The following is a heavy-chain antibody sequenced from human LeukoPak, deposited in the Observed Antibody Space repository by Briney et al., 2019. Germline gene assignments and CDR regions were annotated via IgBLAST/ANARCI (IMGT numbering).Heavy chain of an antibody. CDR3: ARDGIYQRGQLDYFDY. J-gene: IGHJ4*02. V-gene: IGHV3-30*09. D-gene: IGHD6-13*01. Sequence: GGSLRLSCAASGFTFSSYAMHWVRQAPGKGLEWVALISYDGSNKYYADSLRGRFALSRDSSKSTLYLQMNSLRAEDTAVYYCARDGIYQRGQLDYFDYWGQGTLVTVSS. CDR2: ISYDGSNK. CDR1: GFTFSSYA.